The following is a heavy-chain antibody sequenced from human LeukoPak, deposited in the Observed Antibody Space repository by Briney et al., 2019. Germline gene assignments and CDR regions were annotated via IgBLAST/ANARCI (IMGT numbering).Heavy chain of an antibody. J-gene: IGHJ4*02. CDR2: ISSSGSTI. Sequence: QPGGSLRLSCAASGFTFSSYEMNWVRQAPGKGLEWVSYISSSGSTIYYADSVKGRFTISRDNAKNSLYLHMNRLRAEDTAVYYCAKLVRSSWIDYWGQGTLVTVSS. D-gene: IGHD6-13*01. CDR3: AKLVRSSWIDY. CDR1: GFTFSSYE. V-gene: IGHV3-48*03.